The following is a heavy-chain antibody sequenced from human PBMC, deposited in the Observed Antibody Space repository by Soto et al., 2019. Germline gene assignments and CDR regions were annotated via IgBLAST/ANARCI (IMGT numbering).Heavy chain of an antibody. CDR1: GFTFSSYG. V-gene: IGHV3-33*01. Sequence: GGSLRLSCAASGFTFSSYGMHWVRQAPGKGLEWVAVIWYDGSNKYYADSVKGRFTISRDNSKNTLYLQMNSLRAEDTAVYYCARPFRLWAVAGGDAFDIWGQGTMVTVSS. D-gene: IGHD6-19*01. CDR2: IWYDGSNK. J-gene: IGHJ3*02. CDR3: ARPFRLWAVAGGDAFDI.